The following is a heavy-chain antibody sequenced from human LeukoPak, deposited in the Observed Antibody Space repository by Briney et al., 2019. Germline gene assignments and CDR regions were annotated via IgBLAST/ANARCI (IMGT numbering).Heavy chain of an antibody. Sequence: SETLSLTCTVAGGSITSSSYYWVWIRQPPGKGLEWIGVIYYSGRTYYNPSLKSRVTISVDTSKNQFSLKLTSVTAADTAVYYWPTQGQFFRMSDSWGQGALVTVSS. CDR2: IYYSGRT. J-gene: IGHJ4*02. CDR1: GGSITSSSYY. V-gene: IGHV4-39*01. D-gene: IGHD6-19*01. CDR3: PTQGQFFRMSDS.